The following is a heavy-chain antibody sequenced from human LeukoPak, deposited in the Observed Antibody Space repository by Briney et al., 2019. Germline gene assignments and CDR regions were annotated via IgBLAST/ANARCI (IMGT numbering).Heavy chain of an antibody. CDR3: ATAVDTAMVV. D-gene: IGHD5-18*01. V-gene: IGHV3-30*02. CDR1: GFTFSSYG. Sequence: GGSLRLSCAASGFTFSSYGMHWVRQAPGKGLEWVAFIRYDGSNKYYADSVKGRFTISRDNSKNTLYLQMNSLRAEDTAVYYCATAVDTAMVVWGQGTLATVSS. J-gene: IGHJ4*02. CDR2: IRYDGSNK.